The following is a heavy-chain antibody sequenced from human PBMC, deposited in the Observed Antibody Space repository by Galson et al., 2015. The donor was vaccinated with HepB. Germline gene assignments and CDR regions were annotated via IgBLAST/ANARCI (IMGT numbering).Heavy chain of an antibody. J-gene: IGHJ4*02. CDR2: INAGNGNT. Sequence: SVKVSCKASGYTFTSYAMHWVRQAPGQRLEWMGWINAGNGNTKYSQKFQGRVTITRDTSASTAYMELSSLRSEDTAVYYCARVGGEGEYCSSTSCYVYWGQGTLVTVSS. CDR3: ARVGGEGEYCSSTSCYVY. V-gene: IGHV1-3*01. CDR1: GYTFTSYA. D-gene: IGHD2-2*01.